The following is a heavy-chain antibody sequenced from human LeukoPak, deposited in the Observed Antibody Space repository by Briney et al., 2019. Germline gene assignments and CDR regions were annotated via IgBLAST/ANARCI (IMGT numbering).Heavy chain of an antibody. V-gene: IGHV1-8*03. CDR3: AKNYDFLTGYAN. J-gene: IGHJ4*02. CDR1: GYTFTTYD. Sequence: ASVKVSCKASGYTFTTYDINWVRQATGQGLEWMGWINPNSGNTGYAQKFQGRVTITRNTSISTVYMELSSLRSEDTAVYYCAKNYDFLTGYANWGQGTLVTVSS. CDR2: INPNSGNT. D-gene: IGHD3-9*01.